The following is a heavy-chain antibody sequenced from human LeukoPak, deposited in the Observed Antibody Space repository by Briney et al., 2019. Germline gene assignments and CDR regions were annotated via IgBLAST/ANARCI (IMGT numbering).Heavy chain of an antibody. CDR3: ASTVQGTWYDAFDI. V-gene: IGHV4-34*01. Sequence: SETLSLTCAVYGGSFSGYYWSWIRQPPGKGLEWIGEINHSGSTNYNPSLKSRVTISVDTSKNQFSLKLSSVTAADTAVYYCASTVQGTWYDAFDIWGQGTMVTVSS. CDR1: GGSFSGYY. CDR2: INHSGST. J-gene: IGHJ3*02. D-gene: IGHD4-11*01.